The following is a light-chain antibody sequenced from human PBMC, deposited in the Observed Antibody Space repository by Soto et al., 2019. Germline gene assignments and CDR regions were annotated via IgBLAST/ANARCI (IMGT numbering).Light chain of an antibody. CDR1: QSISSD. J-gene: IGKJ2*01. CDR3: HQYNNWPRT. CDR2: GAS. Sequence: EIVMTQSPVTLSVSPGERATLSCTATQSISSDLAWYQQRPGQAPRLLISGASTRATGIPARFSGSGSGTDFTLTISSLQSEDFAVYYCHQYNNWPRTFGQGTKLEIK. V-gene: IGKV3-15*01.